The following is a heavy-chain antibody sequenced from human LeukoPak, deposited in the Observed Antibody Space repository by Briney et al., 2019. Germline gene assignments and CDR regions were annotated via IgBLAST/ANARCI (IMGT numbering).Heavy chain of an antibody. Sequence: SETLSLTCTVSGGSISSYYWSWIRQPPGKGLEWIGYIYYSGSTNYNPSLKSRVTISVDTSKDQFSLKLSSVTAADTAVYYCARDMDYGDHYFDYWGQGTLVTVSS. CDR1: GGSISSYY. CDR2: IYYSGST. CDR3: ARDMDYGDHYFDY. V-gene: IGHV4-59*12. D-gene: IGHD4-17*01. J-gene: IGHJ4*02.